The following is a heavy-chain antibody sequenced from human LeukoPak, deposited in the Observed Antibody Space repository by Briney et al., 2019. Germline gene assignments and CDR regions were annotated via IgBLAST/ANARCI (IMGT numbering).Heavy chain of an antibody. J-gene: IGHJ6*02. CDR3: ARALGLVYSSPPGYYYYYGMDV. CDR2: IIPIFGTA. V-gene: IGHV1-69*13. CDR1: GGTFSSYA. D-gene: IGHD6-13*01. Sequence: SVKVSCKASGGTFSSYASSWVRQAPGQGLEWMGGIIPIFGTANYAQKFQGRVTITADESTSTAYMELSSLRSEDTAVYYCARALGLVYSSPPGYYYYYGMDVWGQGTTVTVSS.